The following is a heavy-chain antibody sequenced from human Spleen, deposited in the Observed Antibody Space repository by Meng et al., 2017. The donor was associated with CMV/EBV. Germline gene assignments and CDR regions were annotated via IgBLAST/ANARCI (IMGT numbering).Heavy chain of an antibody. Sequence: ASVKVSCKASGYTFTSYDINWVRQATGQGLEWMGWMNPNSGNTGYAQKFQGRVTMTRNTSISTAYMELSSLRSDDTAVYYCARERRDGYNAPWFDPWGQGTLVTVSS. V-gene: IGHV1-8*01. CDR3: ARERRDGYNAPWFDP. D-gene: IGHD5-24*01. CDR2: MNPNSGNT. CDR1: GYTFTSYD. J-gene: IGHJ5*02.